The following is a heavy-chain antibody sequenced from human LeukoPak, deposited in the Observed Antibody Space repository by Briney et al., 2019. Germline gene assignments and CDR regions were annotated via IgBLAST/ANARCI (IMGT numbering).Heavy chain of an antibody. CDR2: INPSGGST. D-gene: IGHD4/OR15-4a*01. V-gene: IGHV1-46*01. J-gene: IGHJ6*02. CDR1: GYTFTSYY. Sequence: ASVKVSCKASGYTFTSYYIHWVRQAPGQGLEWMGIINPSGGSTSYAQKFQGRVTMTRDTSTSTVYMELSSLRSEDTAVYYCAREVLDMDYYCYGMDVWGQGTTVTVSS. CDR3: AREVLDMDYYCYGMDV.